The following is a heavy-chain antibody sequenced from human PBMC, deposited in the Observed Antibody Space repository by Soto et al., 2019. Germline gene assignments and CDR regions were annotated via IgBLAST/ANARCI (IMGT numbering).Heavy chain of an antibody. CDR3: ARGVGSGTYDNQYNWFDP. V-gene: IGHV1-18*01. CDR2: INTYNGNT. D-gene: IGHD3-10*01. CDR1: GYTFTNYG. Sequence: QVQLVQSGAEVKKPGASVKVSCKASGYTFTNYGISWVRQAPGQGLEWMGWINTYNGNTNHAQKLQGRVTMTTYTSTRTAYMELRSLRSDDTAVYYCARGVGSGTYDNQYNWFDPWGQGTLVTVSS. J-gene: IGHJ5*02.